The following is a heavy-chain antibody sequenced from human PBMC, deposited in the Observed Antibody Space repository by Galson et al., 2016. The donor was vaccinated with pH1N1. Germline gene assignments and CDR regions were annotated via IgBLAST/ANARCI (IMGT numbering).Heavy chain of an antibody. CDR3: ARRYFSDY. Sequence: SCKAAGYSVTRYYMHWVRQAPGQGLEWMGIIDPSDGMSTYSEKFQGRISLTRDTSTNSVYMEWTTLRPDDSATYVCARRYFSDYWGQGTLVTVSS. CDR2: IDPSDGMS. J-gene: IGHJ4*02. CDR1: GYSVTRYY. V-gene: IGHV1-46*01. D-gene: IGHD2/OR15-2a*01.